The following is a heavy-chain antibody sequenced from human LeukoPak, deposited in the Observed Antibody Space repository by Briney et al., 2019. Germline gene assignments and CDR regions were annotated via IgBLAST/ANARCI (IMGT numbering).Heavy chain of an antibody. CDR3: AGGYSYGSPFDY. D-gene: IGHD5-18*01. J-gene: IGHJ4*02. CDR1: GYAFTSYA. Sequence: ASVKVSCKASGYAFTSYAMHWVRQAPGQRLEWMGWINAGNGNTKYSQKFQGRVTITRDTSASTAYMELSSLRSEDTAVYYCAGGYSYGSPFDYWGQGTLVTVSS. CDR2: INAGNGNT. V-gene: IGHV1-3*01.